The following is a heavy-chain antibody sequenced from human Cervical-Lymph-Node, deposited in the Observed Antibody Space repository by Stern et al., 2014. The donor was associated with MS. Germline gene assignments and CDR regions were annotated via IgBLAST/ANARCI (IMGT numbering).Heavy chain of an antibody. Sequence: QVQLVQSGPEVKKPGASVKVSCKASGYTFSNYGLSWVRQAPGQGLEWMGWISAHNGNTRYAQKFQGRVAMTTDTSTSTAYMELRNLRSDDTAVYFCARDIYPGILVAASSGHWGQGTLVTVSS. CDR1: GYTFSNYG. V-gene: IGHV1-18*01. CDR2: ISAHNGNT. D-gene: IGHD2-8*02. CDR3: ARDIYPGILVAASSGH. J-gene: IGHJ4*02.